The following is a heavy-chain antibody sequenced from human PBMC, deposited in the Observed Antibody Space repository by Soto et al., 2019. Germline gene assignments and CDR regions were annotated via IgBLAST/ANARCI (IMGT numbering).Heavy chain of an antibody. CDR2: IFSSGST. J-gene: IGHJ4*02. D-gene: IGHD5-12*01. CDR1: GGSISSSSYY. Sequence: SETLSLTCTVSGGSISSSSYYWGWIRQPPGKGLEWIGSIFSSGSTSFNPSLESRVAMSVDTSKNHFSLNLSSVTAADMAVYYCAREGSYSAYNFAHGIQLWSFDFWGQGALVTVSS. V-gene: IGHV4-39*07. CDR3: AREGSYSAYNFAHGIQLWSFDF.